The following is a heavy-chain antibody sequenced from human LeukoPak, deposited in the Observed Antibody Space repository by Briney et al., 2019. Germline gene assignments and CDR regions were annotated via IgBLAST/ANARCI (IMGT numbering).Heavy chain of an antibody. CDR1: GGSISSYY. J-gene: IGHJ6*02. Sequence: SETLSLTCTLSGGSISSYYWSWIRQPPGKGLEWIGYIYYSGSTNYNPSLKSRVTISVDTSKNQFSLKLSSVTAADTAVYYCARSSRTLNYGMDVWGQGTAVTVSS. CDR3: ARSSRTLNYGMDV. D-gene: IGHD6-19*01. CDR2: IYYSGST. V-gene: IGHV4-59*01.